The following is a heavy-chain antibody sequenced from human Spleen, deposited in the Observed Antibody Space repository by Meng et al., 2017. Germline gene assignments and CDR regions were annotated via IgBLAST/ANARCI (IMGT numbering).Heavy chain of an antibody. CDR2: INHSGST. J-gene: IGHJ4*02. CDR3: ARADYYDSSGFDY. Sequence: GSLRLSCAVYGGSFSGYYWSWIRQPPGKGLEWIGEINHSGSTNYNPSLKSRVTISVDTSKNQFSLKLSSVTAADTAVYYCARADYYDSSGFDYWGQGTLVTVSS. CDR1: GGSFSGYY. V-gene: IGHV4-34*01. D-gene: IGHD3-22*01.